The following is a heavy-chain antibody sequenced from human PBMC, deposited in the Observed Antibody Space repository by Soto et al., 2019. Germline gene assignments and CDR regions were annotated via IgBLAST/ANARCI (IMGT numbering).Heavy chain of an antibody. J-gene: IGHJ5*02. CDR3: ARDRFWSGYSLCWFDP. D-gene: IGHD3-3*01. V-gene: IGHV1-69*06. CDR2: IIPIFDTA. Sequence: QVQLVQSGAEVKKPGSSVKVSCKASGGTFSSYAISWVRQAPGQGLEWMGGIIPIFDTANYAQKFQGRVTITADKSTSTAYMELSSLRSEDTAVYYCARDRFWSGYSLCWFDPWCQGTMVTVSS. CDR1: GGTFSSYA.